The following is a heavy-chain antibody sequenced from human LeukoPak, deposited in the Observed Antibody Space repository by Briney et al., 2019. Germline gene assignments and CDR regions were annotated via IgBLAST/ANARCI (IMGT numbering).Heavy chain of an antibody. CDR2: INGAGDNT. CDR3: AKVSACFGCYFDY. Sequence: GGSLRLSCAAAGYAFSRHGLTWVRQAPGKGLEWVATINGAGDNTVYAETVKGRFTVSRDNSKNMLYLQMNTLRAEDTAIYYCAKVSACFGCYFDYWGQGALVTVSS. J-gene: IGHJ4*02. D-gene: IGHD3-16*01. V-gene: IGHV3-23*01. CDR1: GYAFSRHG.